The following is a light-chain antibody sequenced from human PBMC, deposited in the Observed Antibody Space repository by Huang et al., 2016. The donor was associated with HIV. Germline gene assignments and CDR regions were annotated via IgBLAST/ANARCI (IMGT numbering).Light chain of an antibody. V-gene: IGKV3-20*01. CDR2: VSS. Sequence: EIVLTQSPGTLSLSPGDRATLSCRASQFVANAYVAWYQHKPGQSPRLLIYVSSLSASGIPDRFSGSGCGTDFTLTISRLEPDDFAVYFCQQCGSPTWTFGQGTKVEIK. CDR1: QFVANAY. J-gene: IGKJ1*01. CDR3: QQCGSPTWT.